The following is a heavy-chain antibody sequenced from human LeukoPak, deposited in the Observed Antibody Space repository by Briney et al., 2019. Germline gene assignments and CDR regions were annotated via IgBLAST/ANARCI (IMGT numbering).Heavy chain of an antibody. CDR2: ISYDGSNK. CDR3: ARDQYYYDSSGFDY. V-gene: IGHV3-30*01. D-gene: IGHD3-22*01. CDR1: GFTFSSYA. J-gene: IGHJ4*02. Sequence: GRSLRLSCAASGFTFSSYAMHWVRQAPGKGLEWVAVISYDGSNKYYADSVKGRFTISRDNSKNTLYLQMNSLRAEDTAVYYCARDQYYYDSSGFDYWGQGTLVTVSS.